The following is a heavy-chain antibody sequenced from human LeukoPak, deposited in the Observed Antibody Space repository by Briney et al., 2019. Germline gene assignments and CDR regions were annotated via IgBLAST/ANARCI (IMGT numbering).Heavy chain of an antibody. CDR3: ARGDSSWPYYFDC. D-gene: IGHD6-13*01. CDR1: GGSISRGSYY. V-gene: IGHV4-61*10. CDR2: VYNSGST. Sequence: PSETLSLTCIVSGGSISRGSYYWNWIRQPAGKGLEWMGRVYNSGSTNYNPSLNSRVTISVDTSKNQFSLKLNSVTAADTAVYYCARGDSSWPYYFDCWGQGTLVTVSS. J-gene: IGHJ4*02.